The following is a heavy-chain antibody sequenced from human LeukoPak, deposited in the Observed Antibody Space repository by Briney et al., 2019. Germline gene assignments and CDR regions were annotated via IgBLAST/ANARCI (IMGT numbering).Heavy chain of an antibody. V-gene: IGHV4-61*02. CDR2: IYTSGST. J-gene: IGHJ4*02. Sequence: SETLSLTCTLSGGSISSGSYYWGWIRQPAGEGLEWIGRIYTSGSTNYTPSLKSRVTRSVDTSKNQFSLKLSAVTAADTAVYYCARGSPRLAVTIDYWGQGTLVTVSS. CDR3: ARGSPRLAVTIDY. CDR1: GGSISSGSYY. D-gene: IGHD6-19*01.